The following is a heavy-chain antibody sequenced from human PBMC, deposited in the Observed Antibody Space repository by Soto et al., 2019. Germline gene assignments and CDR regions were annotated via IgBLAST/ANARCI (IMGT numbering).Heavy chain of an antibody. CDR3: AALDTAMVKTAGY. V-gene: IGHV3-48*01. CDR1: GLTFSSYS. CDR2: ISSSSSTI. Sequence: GGSLRLSCAASGLTFSSYSMNWVRQAPGKGLEWVSYISSSSSTIYYADSVKGRVTISRDNSINTVYLQMNSLRAEDTAVYYCAALDTAMVKTAGYWGQGTLVTVSS. D-gene: IGHD5-18*01. J-gene: IGHJ4*02.